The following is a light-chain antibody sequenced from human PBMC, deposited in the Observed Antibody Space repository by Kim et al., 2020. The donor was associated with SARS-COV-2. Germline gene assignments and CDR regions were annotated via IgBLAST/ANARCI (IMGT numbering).Light chain of an antibody. CDR2: DVT. CDR1: SGDVGGYNY. Sequence: QSALTQPASMSGSPGQLITISCTGTSGDVGGYNYVYWYQQHPGKAPKLIIYDVTNRPSGVSNRFSGSKSGTTASLTITGLQAEDEAYYYCSSYTSSSTLVFGGGTQLTVL. J-gene: IGLJ2*01. CDR3: SSYTSSSTLV. V-gene: IGLV2-14*03.